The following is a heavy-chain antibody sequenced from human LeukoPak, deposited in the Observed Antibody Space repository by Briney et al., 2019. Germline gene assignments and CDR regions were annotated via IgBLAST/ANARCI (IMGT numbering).Heavy chain of an antibody. D-gene: IGHD4-17*01. CDR2: IYPGDSDT. CDR1: GYSFTSYW. V-gene: IGHV5-51*01. Sequence: GESLKISCKGSGYSFTSYWIGWVRQMPGKGLEWMGIIYPGDSDTGYSPSFQGQVTISADKSISTAYLQWSSLKASDTAMYYCARLRSDYGTGSNWFDPWGQGTLVTVSS. CDR3: ARLRSDYGTGSNWFDP. J-gene: IGHJ5*02.